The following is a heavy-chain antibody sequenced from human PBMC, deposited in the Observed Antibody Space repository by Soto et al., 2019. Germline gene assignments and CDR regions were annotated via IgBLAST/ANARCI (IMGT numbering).Heavy chain of an antibody. CDR3: GKDLNGAPTFHGMHV. Sequence: PGGSLRLSCAASGFSFDEYAMHWVRQVPGKGLEWVSSISWDSVYITYADSVKGRFTISRDNAQNSLYLQMDSLRGEDTALYFCGKDLNGAPTFHGMHVCGQGPTVTVSS. CDR1: GFSFDEYA. D-gene: IGHD1-1*01. V-gene: IGHV3-9*01. J-gene: IGHJ6*02. CDR2: ISWDSVYI.